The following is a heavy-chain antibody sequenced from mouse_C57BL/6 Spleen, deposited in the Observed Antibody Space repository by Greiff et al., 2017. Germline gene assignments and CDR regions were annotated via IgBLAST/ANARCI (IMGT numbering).Heavy chain of an antibody. J-gene: IGHJ4*01. V-gene: IGHV5-17*01. CDR2: ISSGSSTI. D-gene: IGHD2-4*01. CDR1: GFTFSDYG. CDR3: ARGDYPYALDY. Sequence: EVQVEESGGGLVKPGGSLKLSCAASGFTFSDYGMHWVRQAPEKGLEWVAYISSGSSTIYYADTVKGRFTISSDNAKNTLFLQMTSLRSEDTAVYYYARGDYPYALDYWGQGTSVTVSS.